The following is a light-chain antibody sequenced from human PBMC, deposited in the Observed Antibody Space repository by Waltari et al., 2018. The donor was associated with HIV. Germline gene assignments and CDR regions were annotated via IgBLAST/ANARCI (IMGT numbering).Light chain of an antibody. CDR1: SSNIGTNY. J-gene: IGLJ2*01. CDR3: AAWDDTLTVV. CDR2: RNN. V-gene: IGLV1-47*01. Sequence: QSVLTQPPSASGTPGQSVTISCSGTSSNIGTNYVYWYQQFPGTAPKLLIYRNNKRPSGGPDRFSGSKSGTSASLAISGLRSDDEAEYYCAAWDDTLTVVFGGGTKLTVL.